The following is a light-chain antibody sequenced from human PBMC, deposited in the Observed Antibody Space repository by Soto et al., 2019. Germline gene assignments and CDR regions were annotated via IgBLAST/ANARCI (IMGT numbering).Light chain of an antibody. V-gene: IGKV1-39*01. CDR3: QQSYSSPLT. J-gene: IGKJ4*01. CDR2: AAS. Sequence: IQMTQSPSSLSASVGDSVTITCRASQTISDSLNWYQQTPGKAPNLLIYAASSLQSGVPSTFTGSGSGTDFTLTISVLQPEDFATYYCQQSYSSPLTFGGGTKVDIK. CDR1: QTISDS.